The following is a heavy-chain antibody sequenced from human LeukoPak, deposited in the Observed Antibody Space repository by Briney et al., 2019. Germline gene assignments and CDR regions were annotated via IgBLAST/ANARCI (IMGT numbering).Heavy chain of an antibody. J-gene: IGHJ6*02. CDR1: GYTFTMNG. Sequence: ASVKVSCKASGYTFTMNGISWVRQAPGQGLEWMGWISSYNGRTNYAQRLQGRVTMTTDTSTSTAYMELRSLRFDDTAVYYCARMYCSRGSCYPLFYYNAMDVWGQGTTVTVSS. CDR3: ARMYCSRGSCYPLFYYNAMDV. V-gene: IGHV1-18*01. CDR2: ISSYNGRT. D-gene: IGHD2-15*01.